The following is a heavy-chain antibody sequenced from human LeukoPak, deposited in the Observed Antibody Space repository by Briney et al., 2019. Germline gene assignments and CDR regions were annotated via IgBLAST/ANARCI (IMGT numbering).Heavy chain of an antibody. CDR3: ARDQGGLDY. J-gene: IGHJ4*02. CDR1: GGSISSSNW. V-gene: IGHV4-4*02. CDR2: IYYSGST. Sequence: SETLSLTCAVSGGSISSSNWWSWVRQPPGKGLEWIGYIYYSGSTYYNPSLKSRVTISVDTSKNQFSLKLSSVTAADTAVYYCARDQGGLDYWGQGTLVTVSS.